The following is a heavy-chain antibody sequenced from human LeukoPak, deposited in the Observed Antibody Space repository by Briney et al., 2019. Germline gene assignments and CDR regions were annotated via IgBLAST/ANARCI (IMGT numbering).Heavy chain of an antibody. Sequence: GGSLRLSCAASGFTVGSNTMSWVRQAPGKGLEWVSIIYSGGSTSYADSVKGRFTISRDNSKNTLYLQMNSLRTEDTAVYYCARGGSYFDISGYYFYWGQGTLSPSPQ. J-gene: IGHJ4*02. CDR2: IYSGGST. V-gene: IGHV3-66*01. CDR3: ARGGSYFDISGYYFY. D-gene: IGHD3-22*01. CDR1: GFTVGSNT.